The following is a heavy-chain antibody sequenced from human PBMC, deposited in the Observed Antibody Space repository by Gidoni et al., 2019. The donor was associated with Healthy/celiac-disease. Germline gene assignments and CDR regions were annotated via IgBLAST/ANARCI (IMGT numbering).Heavy chain of an antibody. CDR3: ARRYSSGWSDAFDI. CDR1: GYSISSGYY. J-gene: IGHJ3*02. D-gene: IGHD6-19*01. V-gene: IGHV4-38-2*02. Sequence: QVQLQESGPGLVKPSETLSLTCTVSGYSISSGYYWGWIRQPPGKGLEWIGSIYHSGSTYYNPSLKSRVTISVDTSKNQFSLKLSSVTAADTAVYYRARRYSSGWSDAFDIWGQGTMVTVSS. CDR2: IYHSGST.